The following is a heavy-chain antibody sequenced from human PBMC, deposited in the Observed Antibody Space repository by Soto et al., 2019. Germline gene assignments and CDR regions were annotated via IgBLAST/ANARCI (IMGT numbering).Heavy chain of an antibody. CDR3: AGWGGHDYNY. D-gene: IGHD4-4*01. Sequence: GGSLRLSCVASGFAFSSYDMSWVRQAPGKGLEWVSAISGSGSSTYYADSVKGRFTISRDNPKNTLYLQMNSLRADDTAVYFCAGWGGHDYNYWGQGIMVTVSS. V-gene: IGHV3-23*01. CDR1: GFAFSSYD. J-gene: IGHJ4*02. CDR2: ISGSGSST.